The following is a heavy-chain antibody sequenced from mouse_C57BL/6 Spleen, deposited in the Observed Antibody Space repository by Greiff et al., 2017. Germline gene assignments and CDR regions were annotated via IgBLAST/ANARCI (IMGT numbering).Heavy chain of an antibody. CDR1: GFTFSSYA. J-gene: IGHJ4*01. V-gene: IGHV5-4*01. CDR2: ISDGGSYT. D-gene: IGHD1-1*01. CDR3: ARDPYYGSSIYYAMDY. Sequence: EVQLVESGGGLVKPGGSLKLSCAASGFTFSSYAMSWVRQTPEKRLEWVATISDGGSYTYYPDNVKGRFTISRDNAKNNLYLQMSHLKSEDTAMYYCARDPYYGSSIYYAMDYWGQGTSVTVSS.